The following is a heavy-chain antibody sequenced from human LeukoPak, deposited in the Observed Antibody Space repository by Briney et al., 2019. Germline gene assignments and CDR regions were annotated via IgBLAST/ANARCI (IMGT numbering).Heavy chain of an antibody. V-gene: IGHV3-23*01. CDR2: ISGSGGST. Sequence: GGSLRLSCAASGFTFSSYAMSWVRQAPGKGLEWVSAISGSGGSTYYADSVKGRFTISRGNSKNTLYLQMNSLRAEDTAVYYCAKDKESRSAPFDYWGQGTLVTVSS. CDR1: GFTFSSYA. CDR3: AKDKESRSAPFDY. J-gene: IGHJ4*02.